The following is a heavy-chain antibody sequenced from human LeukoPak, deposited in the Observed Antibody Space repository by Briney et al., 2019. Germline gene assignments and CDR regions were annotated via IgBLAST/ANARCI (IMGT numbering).Heavy chain of an antibody. D-gene: IGHD3-3*01. V-gene: IGHV3-23*01. CDR3: AKDAYTLRFGVVRTLDY. CDR1: GFTFSSYA. Sequence: PGGSLRLSCAASGFTFSSYAMSWVRQAPGKGLEWVSAISGSGGSTYYADSVKGRFTISRDNSKNTLYLQMNSLRAEDTAVYYCAKDAYTLRFGVVRTLDYWGQGTLVTVSS. CDR2: ISGSGGST. J-gene: IGHJ4*02.